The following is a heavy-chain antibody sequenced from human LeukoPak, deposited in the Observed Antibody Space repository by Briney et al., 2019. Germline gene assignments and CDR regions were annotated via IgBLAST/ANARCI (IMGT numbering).Heavy chain of an antibody. CDR3: VRESGDYGSADMAGFYYYMDV. V-gene: IGHV3-7*01. CDR2: IKEDGTEK. D-gene: IGHD3-10*01. Sequence: GGSLRLFCEVSGFTFSRHSMSWVRQAPGKGLEWVAKIKEDGTEKWYVDSVKGRFTISRDNAKNTLFLQMNSLRADDTSIYYCVRESGDYGSADMAGFYYYMDVWAKGTTVTVSS. J-gene: IGHJ6*03. CDR1: GFTFSRHS.